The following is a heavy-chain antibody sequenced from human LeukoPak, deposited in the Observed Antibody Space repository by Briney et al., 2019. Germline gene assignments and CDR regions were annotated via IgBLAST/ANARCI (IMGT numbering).Heavy chain of an antibody. CDR2: ISSSGSTI. CDR3: ARGPSLLWFGELLHRLWAFDI. J-gene: IGHJ3*02. CDR1: GFTFSDYY. D-gene: IGHD3-10*01. Sequence: GGSLRLSCAASGFTFSDYYMSWIRQAPGKGLEWVSYISSSGSTIYYADSVKGRFTISRDNAKNSLYLQMNSLRAEDTAVYYCARGPSLLWFGELLHRLWAFDIWGQGTMVTVSS. V-gene: IGHV3-11*01.